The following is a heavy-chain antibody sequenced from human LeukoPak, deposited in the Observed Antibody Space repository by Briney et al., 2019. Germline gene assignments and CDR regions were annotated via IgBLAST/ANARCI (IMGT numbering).Heavy chain of an antibody. CDR3: AKTSIAVAGPSDLDY. V-gene: IGHV3-21*04. CDR2: ISSSSSYI. D-gene: IGHD6-19*01. CDR1: GFTFSSYS. J-gene: IGHJ4*02. Sequence: PGGSLRLSCAASGFTFSSYSMNWVRQAPGKGLEWVSSISSSSSYIYYADSVKGRFTISRDNAKNSLYLQMNSLRAEDTAVYYCAKTSIAVAGPSDLDYWGQGTLVTVSS.